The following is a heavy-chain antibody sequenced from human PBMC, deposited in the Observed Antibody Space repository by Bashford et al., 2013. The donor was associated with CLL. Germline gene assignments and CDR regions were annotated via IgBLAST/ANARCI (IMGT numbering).Heavy chain of an antibody. J-gene: IGHJ4*02. V-gene: IGHV1-2*02. CDR2: INPKSGGT. D-gene: IGHD1-14*01. CDR1: GYTFTDYY. Sequence: ASVKVSCKTSGYTFTDYYVHWVRQAPGQGLDWMGWINPKSGGTNYAQKFQGRVTMTRDTSISTAYMELSRLRSDDTAVYYCARDEAEMSFDYWGQGTLVTVSS. CDR3: ARDEAEMSFDY.